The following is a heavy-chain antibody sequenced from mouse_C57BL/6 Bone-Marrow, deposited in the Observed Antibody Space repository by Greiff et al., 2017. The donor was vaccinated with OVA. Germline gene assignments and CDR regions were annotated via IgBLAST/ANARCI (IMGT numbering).Heavy chain of an antibody. CDR1: GYSITSGYY. Sequence: ESGPGLVKPSQSLSLTCSVTGYSITSGYYWNWIRQFPGNKLEWMGYISYDGSNNYNPSLKNRISITRDTSKNQFFLKLNSVTTEDTATYYCARDPSYYSNYEGLDYAMDYWGQGTSVTVSS. V-gene: IGHV3-6*01. J-gene: IGHJ4*01. CDR2: ISYDGSN. CDR3: ARDPSYYSNYEGLDYAMDY. D-gene: IGHD2-5*01.